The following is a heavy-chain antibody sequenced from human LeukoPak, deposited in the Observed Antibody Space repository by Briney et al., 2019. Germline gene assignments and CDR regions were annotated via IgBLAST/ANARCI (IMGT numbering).Heavy chain of an antibody. V-gene: IGHV1-3*01. CDR1: QYTFTDYA. Sequence: ASVKVSCKASQYTFTDYAVHWVRQAPGQRLEWMGWIDAGNGKTKYSQSFQGRVTITRDTSASTAYMELSSLRSEDTAVYYCARGAKYYYDSSGYPIPGPFDYWGQGTLVTVSS. CDR2: IDAGNGKT. D-gene: IGHD3-22*01. CDR3: ARGAKYYYDSSGYPIPGPFDY. J-gene: IGHJ4*02.